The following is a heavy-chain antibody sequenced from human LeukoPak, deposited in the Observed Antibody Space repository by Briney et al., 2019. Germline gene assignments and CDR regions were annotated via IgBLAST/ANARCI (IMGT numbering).Heavy chain of an antibody. J-gene: IGHJ4*02. V-gene: IGHV4-39*01. CDR1: GGSISSTTYY. CDR2: IYYSGST. D-gene: IGHD3-16*01. CDR3: VRGSTLRHYQY. Sequence: LETLSLTCTVSGGSISSTTYYWGWIRRPPGKGLEWIGSIYYSGSTYYNPSLKSRLTVSVDTSKNQFSLILSSVTAADTAVYYCVRGSTLRHYQYWGQGTLVTVSS.